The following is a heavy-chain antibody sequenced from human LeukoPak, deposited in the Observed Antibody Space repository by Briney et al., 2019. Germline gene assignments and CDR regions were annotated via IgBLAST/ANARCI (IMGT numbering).Heavy chain of an antibody. V-gene: IGHV3-7*03. CDR2: IKQDGIEN. D-gene: IGHD6-13*01. Sequence: AGGSLRLSCAASGFTFSSYWMTWVRQAPGNGLEWVANIKQDGIENHYVDSVKGRFTISRDNAKNSLYLQMNSLRADDTAVYYCARVGSSWSLDYWGQGTLVTVSS. J-gene: IGHJ4*02. CDR1: GFTFSSYW. CDR3: ARVGSSWSLDY.